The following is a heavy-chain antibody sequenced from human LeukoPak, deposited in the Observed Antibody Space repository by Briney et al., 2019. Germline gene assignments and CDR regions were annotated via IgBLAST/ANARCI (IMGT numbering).Heavy chain of an antibody. CDR1: EFTFSSYA. V-gene: IGHV3-23*01. CDR2: ISASGGST. D-gene: IGHD6-13*01. J-gene: IGHJ4*02. Sequence: GGSLRLSCAASEFTFSSYAMSWVRQAPGKGLEWVSDISASGGSTYYADSVKGRFTISRDNSNNALYLQMNSLRAEDTAVYYCAKDTSLGYTSSWYYFDYWGQGTLVTVSS. CDR3: AKDTSLGYTSSWYYFDY.